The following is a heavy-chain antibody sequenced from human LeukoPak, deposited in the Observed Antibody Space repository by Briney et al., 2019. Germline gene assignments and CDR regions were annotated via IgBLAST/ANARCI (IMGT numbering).Heavy chain of an antibody. Sequence: GASVKVSCKASGYTFTAYSMHWVRQAPGQGLEWMGGINPNSGGTNYAQKFQGRVTMTRDTSIITAYMELSRLRSDDTAVYYCARDLDYYGSGSFFNIWGQGTMVTVSS. V-gene: IGHV1-2*02. CDR2: INPNSGGT. J-gene: IGHJ3*02. D-gene: IGHD3-10*01. CDR1: GYTFTAYS. CDR3: ARDLDYYGSGSFFNI.